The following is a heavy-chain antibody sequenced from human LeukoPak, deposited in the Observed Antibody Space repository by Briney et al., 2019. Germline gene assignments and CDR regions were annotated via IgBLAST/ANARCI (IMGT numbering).Heavy chain of an antibody. CDR1: GFAVKSSY. J-gene: IGHJ4*02. Sequence: PGGSLRLSCAASGFAVKSSYMNWVRQAAGKGLEWVAFIRYDGSTKYYADSVKGRFTISRDNSKSTLFLQMNSLRAEDTAVYYCAKDHGNYDFDYWGQGTLVTVSS. D-gene: IGHD1-7*01. V-gene: IGHV3-30*02. CDR2: IRYDGSTK. CDR3: AKDHGNYDFDY.